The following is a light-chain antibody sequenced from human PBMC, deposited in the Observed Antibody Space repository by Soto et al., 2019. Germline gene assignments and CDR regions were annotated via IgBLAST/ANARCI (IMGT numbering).Light chain of an antibody. V-gene: IGKV3-15*01. CDR1: QSVSSN. Sequence: EIVMTQSPATLSVSPGERATLSCRASQSVSSNLAWYQQKPGQAPRLLIYGASTRATGIPARFSGSGSGTEFTLNISSLQSEDFAVYYCQQYNSWPPAFTFGPGTKVDIK. CDR2: GAS. CDR3: QQYNSWPPAFT. J-gene: IGKJ3*01.